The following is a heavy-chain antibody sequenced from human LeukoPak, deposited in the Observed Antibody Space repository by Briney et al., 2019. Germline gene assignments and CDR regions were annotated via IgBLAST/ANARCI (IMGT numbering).Heavy chain of an antibody. J-gene: IGHJ4*02. D-gene: IGHD2-15*01. CDR1: GGAFSRYS. Sequence: PSVKVSCKASGGAFSRYSISWVRQAPGQGLEWMGRSIPIFDTTNYAQKFQGRVTITTDESTSTAYMELSSLRSEDTAVYYCAGRFCRSGSCLPLDYWGQGTPVTVSS. V-gene: IGHV1-69*05. CDR3: AGRFCRSGSCLPLDY. CDR2: SIPIFDTT.